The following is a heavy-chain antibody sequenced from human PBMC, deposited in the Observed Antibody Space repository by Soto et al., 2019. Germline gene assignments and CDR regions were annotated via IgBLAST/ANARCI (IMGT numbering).Heavy chain of an antibody. J-gene: IGHJ4*02. CDR2: IYHSGST. CDR3: ARAGPEMATIDY. V-gene: IGHV4-30-2*01. Sequence: SETLSLTCAVSGGSISSGGYSWSWIRQPPGKGLEWIGYIYHSGSTYYNPSLKSRVTISVDRSKNQFSLKLSSVTAADTAVYYCARAGPEMATIDYWGQGTLVTVSS. D-gene: IGHD5-12*01. CDR1: GGSISSGGYS.